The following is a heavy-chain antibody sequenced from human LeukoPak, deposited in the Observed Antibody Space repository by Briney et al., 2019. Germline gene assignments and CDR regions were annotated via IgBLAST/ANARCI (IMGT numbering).Heavy chain of an antibody. V-gene: IGHV3-23*01. CDR1: GFTFSSYA. CDR2: ISGSGGST. J-gene: IGHJ4*02. CDR3: AKHFQYYYDSSGYFGY. Sequence: GSLRLSCAASGFTFSSYAMSWVRQAPGKGLEWVSAISGSGGSTYYADSVKGRFTISRDNSKNTLYLQMNSLRAEDTAVYYCAKHFQYYYDSSGYFGYWGQGTLVTVSS. D-gene: IGHD3-22*01.